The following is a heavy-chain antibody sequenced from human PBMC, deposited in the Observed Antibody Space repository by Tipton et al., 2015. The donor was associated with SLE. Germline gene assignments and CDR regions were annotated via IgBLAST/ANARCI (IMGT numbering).Heavy chain of an antibody. CDR3: ARESPYYYDSSGYR. V-gene: IGHV4-61*01. CDR2: IDDSGNT. Sequence: TLSLTCIVSGGSISSGSYYWSWIRQPPGKGLEWIGYIDDSGNTDYTPSLKSRVTISVDTSKNQFSLKLSSVTAADTAVYYCARESPYYYDSSGYRWGQGTLVTVSS. J-gene: IGHJ4*02. D-gene: IGHD3-22*01. CDR1: GGSISSGSYY.